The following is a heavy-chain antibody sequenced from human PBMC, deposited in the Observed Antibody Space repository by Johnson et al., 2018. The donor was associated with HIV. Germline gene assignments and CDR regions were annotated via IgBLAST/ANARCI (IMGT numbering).Heavy chain of an antibody. CDR1: GFIFSSYA. J-gene: IGHJ3*02. CDR2: ISYDGSNK. CDR3: AGVVVLLGDFDI. V-gene: IGHV3-30*04. Sequence: QVQLVESGGGVVQPGRSLRLSCAASGFIFSSYAMHWVRQAPGKGLEWVAVISYDGSNKYYADSVKGRFTISRDKSKNTLYLQMNSLRAEDTAVYYCAGVVVLLGDFDIWGQGTMVTVSS. D-gene: IGHD2-21*01.